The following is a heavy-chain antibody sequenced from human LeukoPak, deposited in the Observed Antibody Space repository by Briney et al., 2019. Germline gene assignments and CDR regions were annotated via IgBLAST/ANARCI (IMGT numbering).Heavy chain of an antibody. Sequence: GGSLRLSCAASGFTFSNAWMSWVRQAPGKGLVWVSRINRDGRDTTYADSVKGRFTISRDNAENTLYLQMNSLRAEDTAMYYCVRYSSSWDFDNWGQGTLVTVSS. CDR1: GFTFSNAW. D-gene: IGHD6-13*01. CDR3: VRYSSSWDFDN. V-gene: IGHV3-74*01. CDR2: INRDGRDT. J-gene: IGHJ4*02.